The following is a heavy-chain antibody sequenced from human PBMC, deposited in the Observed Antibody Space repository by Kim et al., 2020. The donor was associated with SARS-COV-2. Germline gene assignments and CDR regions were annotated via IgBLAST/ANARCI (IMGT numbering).Heavy chain of an antibody. D-gene: IGHD6-19*01. J-gene: IGHJ4*02. V-gene: IGHV4-39*02. CDR3: ARLTSGWPPNFEY. Sequence: YNHPSRKSRVAMSVDTAKNHFSLKLSSVTAADTAVYYCARLTSGWPPNFEYWGQGTLVTVSS.